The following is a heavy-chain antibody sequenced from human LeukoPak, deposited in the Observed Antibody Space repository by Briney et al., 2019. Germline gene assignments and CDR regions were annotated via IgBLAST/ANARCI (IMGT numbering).Heavy chain of an antibody. V-gene: IGHV3-53*01. D-gene: IGHD2-2*01. CDR3: ARDPYCSSTSCQFDY. CDR2: IYSGGST. J-gene: IGHJ4*02. CDR1: GFTVSSNY. Sequence: GGSLRLSCAASGFTVSSNYMSWVRQAPGKGLEWVSVIYSGGSTYYADSVKGRFTISRDNSKNTLYLQMNSLRAEDTAVYYCARDPYCSSTSCQFDYWGQGTLVTVAS.